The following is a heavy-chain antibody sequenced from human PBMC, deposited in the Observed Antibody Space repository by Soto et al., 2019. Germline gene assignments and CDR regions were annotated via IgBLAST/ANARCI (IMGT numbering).Heavy chain of an antibody. V-gene: IGHV1-69*06. CDR2: IIPVFNTT. Sequence: QVHLVQSEAEVKKPGSSVKVSCKASGGTFSSYTVSWVRQAPGQGLEWVGGIIPVFNTTYYAQKFQGRVTILADKATSTAYMELSNLRSEDTAVYYCARSLGRGWTPYWGQGNRVTVSS. J-gene: IGHJ4*02. CDR3: ARSLGRGWTPY. CDR1: GGTFSSYT. D-gene: IGHD6-19*01.